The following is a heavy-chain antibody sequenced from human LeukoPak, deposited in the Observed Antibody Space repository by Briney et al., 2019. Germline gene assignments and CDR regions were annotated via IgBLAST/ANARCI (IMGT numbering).Heavy chain of an antibody. D-gene: IGHD3-10*01. CDR2: ISSDGDST. CDR3: VRSSASSGPNCFDP. CDR1: GFTFSSYA. V-gene: IGHV3-64D*09. J-gene: IGHJ5*02. Sequence: GGSLRLSCSASGFTFSSYAMHWVRQAQGKGLEYVSAISSDGDSTYNADSVKGRFTISRDNSKNTLYLQMSSLRTEDTAVYYCVRSSASSGPNCFDPWGQGTLVTVSS.